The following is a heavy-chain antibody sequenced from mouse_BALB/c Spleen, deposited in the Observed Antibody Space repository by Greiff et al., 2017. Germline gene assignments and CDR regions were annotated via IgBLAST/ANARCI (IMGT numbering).Heavy chain of an antibody. D-gene: IGHD4-1*01. V-gene: IGHV14-3*02. CDR3: ARGTGTCFDY. CDR1: GFNIKDTY. Sequence: EVKLQESGAELVKPGASVKLSCTASGFNIKDTYMHWVKQRPEQGLEWIGRIDPANGNTKYDPKFQGKATITADTSSNTAYLQLGSLTSEDTAVYYCARGTGTCFDYWGQGTTLTVSS. CDR2: IDPANGNT. J-gene: IGHJ2*01.